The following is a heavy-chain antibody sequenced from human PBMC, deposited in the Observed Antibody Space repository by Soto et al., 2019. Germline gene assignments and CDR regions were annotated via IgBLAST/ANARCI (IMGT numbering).Heavy chain of an antibody. CDR2: IKSKTDGTTT. J-gene: IGHJ4*03. CDR1: GFTFTGAW. Sequence: PGGSLTLSCAASGFTFTGAWMSWVRQAPGKGLEWVGHIKSKTDGTTTDYAAPVKVRLSISREDSKNTLYLQMKAVESEDAAVYYCTTSISLYSYGENDDWGQGTMVTVSS. CDR3: TTSISLYSYGENDD. V-gene: IGHV3-15*01. D-gene: IGHD5-18*01.